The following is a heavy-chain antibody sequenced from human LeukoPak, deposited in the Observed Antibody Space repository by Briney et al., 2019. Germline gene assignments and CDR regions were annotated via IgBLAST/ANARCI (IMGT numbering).Heavy chain of an antibody. Sequence: PGGSLRLSCAASGFTFSHHWMHWVRQAPGKGLVWVSHISSDESSTTYADPVKGRFTISRDNRKNTLYLQMNSLRVEDTAMYYCTRNPDGRNWFDPWGQGTLVTVSS. V-gene: IGHV3-74*01. CDR3: TRNPDGRNWFDP. CDR1: GFTFSHHW. J-gene: IGHJ5*02. D-gene: IGHD1-14*01. CDR2: ISSDESST.